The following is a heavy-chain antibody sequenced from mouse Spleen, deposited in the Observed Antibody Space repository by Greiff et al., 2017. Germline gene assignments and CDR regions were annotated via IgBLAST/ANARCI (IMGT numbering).Heavy chain of an antibody. Sequence: QVQLKQSGPGLVQPSQSLSITCTVSGFSLTSYGVHWVRQPPGKGLEWLGVLWSGGSTDYNAAFISRLSISKDNSKSQVFFKMNSLQADDTAIYYCAKAAITTVVDNWYFDVWGTGTTVTVSS. CDR2: LWSGGST. J-gene: IGHJ1*03. V-gene: IGHV2-4*01. CDR3: AKAAITTVVDNWYFDV. D-gene: IGHD1-1*01. CDR1: GFSLTSYG.